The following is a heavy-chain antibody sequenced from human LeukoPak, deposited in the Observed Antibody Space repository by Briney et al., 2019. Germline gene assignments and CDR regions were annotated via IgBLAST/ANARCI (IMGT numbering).Heavy chain of an antibody. J-gene: IGHJ3*02. D-gene: IGHD2-15*01. CDR3: ATARGVFDI. CDR2: IYSGGST. Sequence: PGGSLRLSCAASGFTVSSNYMTWLRQAPGKGLEWVSVIYSGGSTYYTDSVKGRFTISRDNSKNTLYLQMNNLRAEDTAVYYCATARGVFDIWGQGTMVTVSS. V-gene: IGHV3-66*01. CDR1: GFTVSSNY.